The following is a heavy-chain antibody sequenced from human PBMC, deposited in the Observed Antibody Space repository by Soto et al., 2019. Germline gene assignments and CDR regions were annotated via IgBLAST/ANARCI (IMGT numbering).Heavy chain of an antibody. D-gene: IGHD2-2*01. J-gene: IGHJ6*02. Sequence: SETLSLTCTVSGGSISSYYWSWIRQPPGKGLEWIGYIYYSGSTNYNPSLKSRVTISVDTSKNQFSLKLSSVTAADTAVYYCARDRGGYCSSTSCATYYYYGMDVWGQGTTVTVSS. V-gene: IGHV4-59*01. CDR1: GGSISSYY. CDR2: IYYSGST. CDR3: ARDRGGYCSSTSCATYYYYGMDV.